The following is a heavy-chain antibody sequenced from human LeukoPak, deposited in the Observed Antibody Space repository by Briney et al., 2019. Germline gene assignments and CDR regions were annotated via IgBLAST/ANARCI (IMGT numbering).Heavy chain of an antibody. CDR2: IKSDGDT. CDR3: TREITYFYGSVTYDWFES. J-gene: IGHJ5*01. V-gene: IGHV3-74*01. Sequence: GGSLRLSCTASGFTFSSYWMHWVRQTPGQGLMWVARIKSDGDTIYADSVQSRFTISRDNAKNTVYLQMNSLRVDDTAIYFCTREITYFYGSVTYDWFESWGQGSRVTVSS. D-gene: IGHD3-10*01. CDR1: GFTFSSYW.